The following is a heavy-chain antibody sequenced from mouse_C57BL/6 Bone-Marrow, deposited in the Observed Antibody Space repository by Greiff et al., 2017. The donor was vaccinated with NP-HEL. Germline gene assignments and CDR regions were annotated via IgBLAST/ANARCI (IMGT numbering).Heavy chain of an antibody. V-gene: IGHV2-5*01. CDR2: IWRGGST. Sequence: VKLMESGPGLVQPSQSLSITCTVSGFSLTSYGVHWVRQSPGKGLEWLGVIWRGGSTDYNAAFMSRLSITKDNSKSQVFFKMNSLQADDTAIYYCAKKDSNYEYFDVWGTGTTVTVSS. J-gene: IGHJ1*03. D-gene: IGHD2-5*01. CDR1: GFSLTSYG. CDR3: AKKDSNYEYFDV.